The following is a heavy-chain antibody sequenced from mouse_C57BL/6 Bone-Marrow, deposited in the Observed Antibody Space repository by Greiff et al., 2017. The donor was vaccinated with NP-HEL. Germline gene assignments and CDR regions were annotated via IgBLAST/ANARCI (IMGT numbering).Heavy chain of an antibody. J-gene: IGHJ2*01. CDR2: IDPSDSYT. D-gene: IGHD2-3*01. Sequence: VQLQQSGAELVMPGASVKLSCKASGYTFTGYWMHWVKQRPGQGLEWIGEIDPSDSYTNYNQKFKGKSTLTVDKSSSTAYMQLSSLTSEDSAVYYCARGGYYDYWGQGTTLTVSS. CDR1: GYTFTGYW. V-gene: IGHV1-69*01. CDR3: ARGGYYDY.